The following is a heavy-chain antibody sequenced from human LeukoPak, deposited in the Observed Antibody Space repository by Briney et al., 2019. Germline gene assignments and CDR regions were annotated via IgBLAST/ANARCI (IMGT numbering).Heavy chain of an antibody. Sequence: SETLSLTCTVSGGSIRSSSYYRAWIRQPPGKGLEWIGSMDYSESSDYNPSLKSRVTISVDTSKNQFSLKLSSVTAADTAVYYCARVSRTGLFDYWGQGTLVTVSS. J-gene: IGHJ4*02. CDR3: ARVSRTGLFDY. CDR2: MDYSESS. CDR1: GGSIRSSSYY. V-gene: IGHV4-39*07. D-gene: IGHD1-1*01.